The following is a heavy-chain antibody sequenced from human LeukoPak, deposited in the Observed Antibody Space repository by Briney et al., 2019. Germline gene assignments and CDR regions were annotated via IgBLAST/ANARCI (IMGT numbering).Heavy chain of an antibody. J-gene: IGHJ4*02. CDR2: INPNSGGT. Sequence: ASVKVSCKASGYTFTGYYMHLVRQATGQGLEWMGWINPNSGGTNYAQKFQGWVTMTRDTSISTAYMELSRLRSDDTAVYYCAREVLVTAREYYFDYWGQGTLVTVSS. CDR1: GYTFTGYY. D-gene: IGHD2-21*02. V-gene: IGHV1-2*04. CDR3: AREVLVTAREYYFDY.